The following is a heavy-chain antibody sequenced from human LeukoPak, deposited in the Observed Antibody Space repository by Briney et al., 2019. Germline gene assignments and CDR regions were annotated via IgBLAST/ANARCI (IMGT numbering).Heavy chain of an antibody. CDR3: ARDGCSSTSCYPYNWFDP. D-gene: IGHD2-2*01. CDR2: IIPIFGTA. Sequence: SVKVSCKASGGTFSSYAISWVRQAPGQGLEWMGGIIPIFGTANYARKFQGRVTITADKSTSTAYMELSSLRSEDTAVYYCARDGCSSTSCYPYNWFDPWGQGTLVTVSS. J-gene: IGHJ5*02. CDR1: GGTFSSYA. V-gene: IGHV1-69*06.